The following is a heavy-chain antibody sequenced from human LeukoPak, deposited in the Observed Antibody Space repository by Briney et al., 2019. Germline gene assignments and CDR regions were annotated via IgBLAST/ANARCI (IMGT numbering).Heavy chain of an antibody. D-gene: IGHD6-6*01. CDR2: ISYSRST. Sequence: SETLSLTCTVSGVSITSYYWSWIRQPPGKGLEWIGYISYSRSTNYNPSLKSRATMSLDTSKNQFSLNLNSVTAADTAVHYCARGERPGCDYWGQGTLVTVSS. CDR1: GVSITSYY. J-gene: IGHJ4*02. CDR3: ARGERPGCDY. V-gene: IGHV4-59*01.